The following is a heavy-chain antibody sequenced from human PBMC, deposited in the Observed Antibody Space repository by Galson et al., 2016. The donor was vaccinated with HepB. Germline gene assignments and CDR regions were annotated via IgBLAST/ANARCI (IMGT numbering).Heavy chain of an antibody. J-gene: IGHJ4*02. Sequence: SETLSLTCAVSGAFISSSHWWSWVRQPPGKGLEWIGEIHHTGSTNYNPSLKSRVTISVDKSNNHFSLKLTSVTAADTAVYYCARLSGDFWSGFEYWGQGTLATVSS. D-gene: IGHD3-3*01. CDR2: IHHTGST. V-gene: IGHV4-4*02. CDR3: ARLSGDFWSGFEY. CDR1: GAFISSSHW.